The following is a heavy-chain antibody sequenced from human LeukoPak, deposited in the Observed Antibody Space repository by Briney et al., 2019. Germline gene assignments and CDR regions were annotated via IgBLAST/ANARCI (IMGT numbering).Heavy chain of an antibody. CDR1: GYTFTVYY. J-gene: IGHJ4*02. CDR2: INPNSGDT. CDR3: ARANPLYCSSTTCLFDY. D-gene: IGHD2-2*01. Sequence: ATVKVSYKACGYTFTVYYMLWVRQAPGQGFEGMGWINPNSGDTNYTQEFQGSVTITRDTSISTAHMELSRLRSDDTAVYYCARANPLYCSSTTCLFDYWGQGTLVTVSS. V-gene: IGHV1-2*02.